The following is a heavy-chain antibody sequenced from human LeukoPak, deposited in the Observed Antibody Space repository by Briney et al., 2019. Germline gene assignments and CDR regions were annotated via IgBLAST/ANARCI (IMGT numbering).Heavy chain of an antibody. CDR1: GGSISSSNW. CDR3: ARVSGGTYYDFWSGSYFDY. D-gene: IGHD3-3*01. J-gene: IGHJ4*02. Sequence: KPSETLSLTCTVSGGSISSSNWWSWVRQPPGKGLEWIGEIYHSGSTNYNPSLKSRVTISVDKSKNQFSLKLSSVTAADTAVYYCARVSGGTYYDFWSGSYFDYWGQGTLVTVSS. CDR2: IYHSGST. V-gene: IGHV4-4*02.